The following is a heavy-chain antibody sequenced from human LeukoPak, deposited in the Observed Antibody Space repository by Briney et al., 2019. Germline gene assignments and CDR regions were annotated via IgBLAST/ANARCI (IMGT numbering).Heavy chain of an antibody. CDR3: AEGVGYCSGGSCQQFDY. V-gene: IGHV3-23*01. CDR2: ISGSGGST. CDR1: GFTFSSYS. D-gene: IGHD2-15*01. J-gene: IGHJ4*02. Sequence: GGSLRLSCAASGFTFSSYSMSWVRQAPGKGLKWVSAISGSGGSTYYADSVKGRITISRDNSKNTLYLQMNSLRAEDTAVYYCAEGVGYCSGGSCQQFDYWGQGTLVTVSS.